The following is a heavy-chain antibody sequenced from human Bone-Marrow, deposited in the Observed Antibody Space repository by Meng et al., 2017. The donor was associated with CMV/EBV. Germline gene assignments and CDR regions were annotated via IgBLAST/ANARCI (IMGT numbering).Heavy chain of an antibody. J-gene: IGHJ4*02. CDR3: AKDAARVYSTVIHN. D-gene: IGHD4-17*01. V-gene: IGHV3-30*02. CDR2: IWYDGSNK. Sequence: GESLKISCAASGFTFSSYGMHWVRQAPGKGLEWVAVIWYDGSNKYYADSVKGRFTISRDNSKNTLYLQMNSLRSEDTAVYYCAKDAARVYSTVIHNWGQGTLVTVSS. CDR1: GFTFSSYG.